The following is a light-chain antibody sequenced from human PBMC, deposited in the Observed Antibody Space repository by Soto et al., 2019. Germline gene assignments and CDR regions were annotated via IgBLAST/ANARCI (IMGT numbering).Light chain of an antibody. CDR1: SSDVGAYNY. Sequence: QSALTQPASVSGSPGQSITISCTGTSSDVGAYNYVAWYQHHPGKAPKLMIYDVSNRPSGVSNRFSASKSGNTVSLTISGLQAEDEADYYCSSYTSSRTRVFGGGTKLTVL. CDR2: DVS. V-gene: IGLV2-14*03. CDR3: SSYTSSRTRV. J-gene: IGLJ3*02.